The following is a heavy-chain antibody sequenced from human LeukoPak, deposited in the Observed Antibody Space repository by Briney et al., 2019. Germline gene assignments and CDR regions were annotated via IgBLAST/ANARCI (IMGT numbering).Heavy chain of an antibody. V-gene: IGHV3-11*04. D-gene: IGHD2-2*01. J-gene: IGHJ3*02. CDR2: ISSSGSTI. CDR3: ARDQYCSSTSCYHSAFDI. Sequence: GGSLRLSCAASGFTFSDYYMSWIRQAPGKGLEWVSYISSSGSTIYYADSVKGRFTISRDNAKNTLYLQMNSLRAEDTAVYYCARDQYCSSTSCYHSAFDIWGQGTMVTVSS. CDR1: GFTFSDYY.